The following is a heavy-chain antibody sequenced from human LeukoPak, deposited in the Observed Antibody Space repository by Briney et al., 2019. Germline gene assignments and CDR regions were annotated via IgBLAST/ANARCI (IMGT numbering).Heavy chain of an antibody. Sequence: KSSETLSLTCTVSGDSISPYYWSCIRQSPEKGLEWIGYVTYTGSTEYNPSLKSRVAMSVDRSKNEISLSLHTVSAADTAVYFCARDGDASRNHYNGLDVWGQGTTVT. CDR3: ARDGDASRNHYNGLDV. V-gene: IGHV4-59*01. D-gene: IGHD7-27*01. CDR1: GDSISPYY. CDR2: VTYTGST. J-gene: IGHJ6*02.